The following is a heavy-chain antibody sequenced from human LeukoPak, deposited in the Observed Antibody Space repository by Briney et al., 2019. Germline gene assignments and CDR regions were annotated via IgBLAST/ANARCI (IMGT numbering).Heavy chain of an antibody. CDR3: AKGPWEYCSGGSCYTGLDP. J-gene: IGHJ5*02. Sequence: GGSLRLSCAASGFTFSSYAMSWVRQAPGKGLEWVSAISGSGGSTHYADSVKGRFTISRDNSKNTLSLQMNSLRAEDTAVYYCAKGPWEYCSGGSCYTGLDPWGQGTLATVSS. D-gene: IGHD2-15*01. CDR2: ISGSGGST. CDR1: GFTFSSYA. V-gene: IGHV3-23*01.